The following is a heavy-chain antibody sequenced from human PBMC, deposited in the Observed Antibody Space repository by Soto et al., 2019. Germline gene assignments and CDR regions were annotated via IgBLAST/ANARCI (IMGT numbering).Heavy chain of an antibody. CDR2: IYESGTI. CDR3: ARAQFYSGSGNYHNLMFDP. Sequence: PSETLSLTCAVSGGSIGGAGYSWSWIRQPPGGGLDWIGYIYESGTILYNPSLKTRLTISLNWSDKQFSLTLNSVTAADTAVYYCARAQFYSGSGNYHNLMFDPWAREPRSPSPQ. J-gene: IGHJ5*02. V-gene: IGHV4-30-2*01. D-gene: IGHD3-10*01. CDR1: GGSIGGAGYS.